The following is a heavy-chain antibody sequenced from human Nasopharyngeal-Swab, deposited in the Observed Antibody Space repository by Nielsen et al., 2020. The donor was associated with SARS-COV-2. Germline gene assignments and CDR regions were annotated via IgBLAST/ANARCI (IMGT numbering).Heavy chain of an antibody. V-gene: IGHV3-48*02. CDR1: EFTMSRNG. CDR2: ISSSSSTS. CDR3: ARDVAIVGATLEN. J-gene: IGHJ4*02. D-gene: IGHD1-26*01. Sequence: SCAASEFTMSRNGMHWVRQAPGKGLEWVAYISSSSSTSYYADSVKGRFTISRDNPKNSLYLQMNSLRDEDTALYYCARDVAIVGATLENWGQGTLVTASS.